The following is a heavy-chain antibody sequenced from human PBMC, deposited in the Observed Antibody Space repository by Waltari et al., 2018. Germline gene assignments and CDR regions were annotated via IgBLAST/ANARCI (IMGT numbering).Heavy chain of an antibody. V-gene: IGHV4-61*09. CDR1: GGCISSGSSH. Sequence: QVQLQESGPGLVKPSQTLSLTCPVPGGCISSGSSHWIWIRDPAGKGLEWIGYIYTSGSTNYNPSLKSRVTISVDTSKNQFSLKLSSVTAADTAVYYCAREKTGFYYYYGMDVWGQGTTVTVSS. D-gene: IGHD7-27*01. J-gene: IGHJ6*02. CDR3: AREKTGFYYYYGMDV. CDR2: IYTSGST.